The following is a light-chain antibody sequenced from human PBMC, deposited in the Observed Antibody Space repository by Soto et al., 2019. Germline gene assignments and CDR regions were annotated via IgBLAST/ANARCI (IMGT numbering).Light chain of an antibody. CDR2: DAS. Sequence: EIVLTQSPGTLAFSPGERATLSCRASQSVSSYLAWYQQKPGQAPRLLLYDASNRATGIPARFSGSGSGTDFTLTISSLEPEDFAVYYCQKRSNWPPTCGQGTRLEIK. J-gene: IGKJ5*01. CDR1: QSVSSY. V-gene: IGKV3-11*01. CDR3: QKRSNWPPT.